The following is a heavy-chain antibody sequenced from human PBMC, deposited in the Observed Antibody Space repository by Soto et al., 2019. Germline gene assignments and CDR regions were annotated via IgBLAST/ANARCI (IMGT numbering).Heavy chain of an antibody. CDR1: GFSLSTTGVG. Sequence: QITLKESGPTLVKPTQTLTLTCTFSGFSLSTTGVGVGWIRQPPGKALEWLALIFWDDDKRYSPSLKSRLTITKDTSKNQVVLTMTNMDPVDTATYYCASSTGYRIFDCWGQGTLVAVSS. D-gene: IGHD3-9*01. CDR2: IFWDDDK. V-gene: IGHV2-5*02. CDR3: ASSTGYRIFDC. J-gene: IGHJ4*02.